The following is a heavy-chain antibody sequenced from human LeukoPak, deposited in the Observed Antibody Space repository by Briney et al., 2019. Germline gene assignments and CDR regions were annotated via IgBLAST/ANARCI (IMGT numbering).Heavy chain of an antibody. CDR2: SNDSGGT. Sequence: SETLSLTCAVYGGTFSGYYWSWIRQPPGKRLEWVGESNDSGGTNYNPSLKSRVTISADKSKNQVSLKLTSVTAADTAVYYCARLPVIVGAALEYYYYYMDVWRQGTTVTVSS. CDR1: GGTFSGYY. V-gene: IGHV4-34*01. D-gene: IGHD1-26*01. J-gene: IGHJ6*03. CDR3: ARLPVIVGAALEYYYYYMDV.